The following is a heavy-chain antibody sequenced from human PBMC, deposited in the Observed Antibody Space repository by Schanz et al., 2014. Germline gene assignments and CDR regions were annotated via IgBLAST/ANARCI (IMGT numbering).Heavy chain of an antibody. Sequence: QLQLQESGPGLVKPSETLSLTCTVSGGSISSSSYFWGWIRQPPGKGLEWIGSIYNSGSTYYNPSLKSRVTIPVDTSKPQFPLRLGSVTAADTAVYYCGRHPHYYGSGSGFDPWGQGTLVTVSS. D-gene: IGHD3-10*01. CDR2: IYNSGST. CDR1: GGSISSSSYF. J-gene: IGHJ5*02. CDR3: GRHPHYYGSGSGFDP. V-gene: IGHV4-39*01.